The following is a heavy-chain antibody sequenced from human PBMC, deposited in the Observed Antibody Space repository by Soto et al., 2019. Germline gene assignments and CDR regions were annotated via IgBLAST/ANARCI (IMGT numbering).Heavy chain of an antibody. CDR1: GGTFSSYA. CDR2: IIPIFGTA. Sequence: ASVKVSCKASGGTFSSYAVSWVRQAPGQGLEWMGGIIPIFGTANYAQKFQGRVTITADESTSTAYMELSSLRSEDTAVYYCASSDYGDYGYWGQGTLVTVSS. CDR3: ASSDYGDYGY. J-gene: IGHJ4*02. D-gene: IGHD4-17*01. V-gene: IGHV1-69*13.